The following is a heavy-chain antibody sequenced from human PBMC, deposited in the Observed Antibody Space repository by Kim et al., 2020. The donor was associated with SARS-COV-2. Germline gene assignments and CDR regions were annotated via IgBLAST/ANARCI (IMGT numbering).Heavy chain of an antibody. CDR3: SKQDYDFWSGYYVEGY. D-gene: IGHD3-3*01. CDR1: GFTFSSYA. Sequence: GGSLRLSCAVSGFTFSSYAMSWVCQAPRPGLEWVSAISGSCGSTYYADSANGRFTISRDNSKNTQYLQMNSLIAEDTAVYYCSKQDYDFWSGYYVEGYWG. CDR2: ISGSCGST. J-gene: IGHJ4*01. V-gene: IGHV3-23*01.